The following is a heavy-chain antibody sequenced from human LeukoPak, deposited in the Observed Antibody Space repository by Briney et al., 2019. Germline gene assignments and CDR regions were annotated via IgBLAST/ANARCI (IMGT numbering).Heavy chain of an antibody. D-gene: IGHD7-27*01. Sequence: PSETLSLTCTVSGGSINSYYWSWIRQPPGKGLEWIGYIHYSGSTNYNPSLKSRVTISVDTSKAHFSLKLSSATAADTAVYYCARHDPGWFDTWGQGTLFTVSS. CDR1: GGSINSYY. CDR2: IHYSGST. CDR3: ARHDPGWFDT. J-gene: IGHJ5*02. V-gene: IGHV4-59*08.